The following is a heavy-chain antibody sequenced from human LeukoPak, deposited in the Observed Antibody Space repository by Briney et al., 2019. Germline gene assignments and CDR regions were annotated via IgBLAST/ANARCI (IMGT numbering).Heavy chain of an antibody. CDR1: GFTFSSYW. CDR2: INSDGSST. CDR3: ARDRDGYVYDDY. Sequence: PGGSLRLSCAASGFTFSSYWMHWVRQAPGKGLLWVSRINSDGSSTSYADSVEGRFTISRDNAKNTLYLQMNSLRAEDTAVYYCARDRDGYVYDDYWGQGTLVTVSP. D-gene: IGHD5-24*01. J-gene: IGHJ4*02. V-gene: IGHV3-74*01.